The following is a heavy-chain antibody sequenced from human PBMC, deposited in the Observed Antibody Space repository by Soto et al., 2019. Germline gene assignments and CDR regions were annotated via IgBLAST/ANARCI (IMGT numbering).Heavy chain of an antibody. CDR3: AKIGEAAENFDY. J-gene: IGHJ4*02. D-gene: IGHD6-13*01. CDR2: ISYDGSNK. V-gene: IGHV3-30*18. Sequence: LRLSCAASGFTFSSYGMHWVRQAPGKGLEWVAVISYDGSNKYYADSVKGRFTISRDNSKNTLYLQMNSLRAEDTAVYYCAKIGEAAENFDYWGQGTLVTVSS. CDR1: GFTFSSYG.